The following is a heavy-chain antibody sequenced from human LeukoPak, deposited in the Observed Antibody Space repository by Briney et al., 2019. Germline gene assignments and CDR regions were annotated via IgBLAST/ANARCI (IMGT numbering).Heavy chain of an antibody. CDR3: AKDFSVAESGAFDY. CDR1: GFTVSSNY. Sequence: GGSLRLSCAASGFTVSSNYMSWVRQAPGKGLEWVSVIYSGGSTYYADSVKGRFTISRDNSKNTLYLQMNSLRAEDTAVYYCAKDFSVAESGAFDYWGQGTLVTVSS. V-gene: IGHV3-66*01. D-gene: IGHD6-19*01. CDR2: IYSGGST. J-gene: IGHJ4*02.